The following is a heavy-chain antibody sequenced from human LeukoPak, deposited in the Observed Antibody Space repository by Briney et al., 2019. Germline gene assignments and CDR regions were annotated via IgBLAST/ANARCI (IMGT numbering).Heavy chain of an antibody. CDR1: GGSISSGGYY. Sequence: TLSLTCTVSGGSISSGGYYWSWIRQPPGKGLEWIGYIYHSGSTYYNPSLKSRVTISVDTSKNQFSLKLSSVTAADTAVYYCARVLALRLGEFRFDYWGQGTLVTVSS. CDR3: ARVLALRLGEFRFDY. CDR2: IYHSGST. D-gene: IGHD3-16*01. V-gene: IGHV4-30-2*05. J-gene: IGHJ4*02.